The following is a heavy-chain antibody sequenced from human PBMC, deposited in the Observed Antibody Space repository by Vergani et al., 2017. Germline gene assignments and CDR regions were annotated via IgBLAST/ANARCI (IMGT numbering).Heavy chain of an antibody. D-gene: IGHD3-16*01. V-gene: IGHV3-30*18. CDR2: ISNDGNKK. CDR1: GFSFSSHA. J-gene: IGHJ6*03. Sequence: QVQMAESGGGRVQPGRSLRLSCAASGFSFSSHAIHWVRQAPGKGLEWVAVISNDGNKKYYADSVKGRFTISRDNSKNTLDRQMNSLRTQDTAVYYCAKGGSVTAGDRQNSFYMDVWGKGTTVTVS. CDR3: AKGGSVTAGDRQNSFYMDV.